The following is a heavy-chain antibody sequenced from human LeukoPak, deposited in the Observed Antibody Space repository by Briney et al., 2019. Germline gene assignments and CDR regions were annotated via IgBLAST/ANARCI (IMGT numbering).Heavy chain of an antibody. CDR3: AKGRGWEASYYYYYMDV. CDR1: GFTFSSYA. Sequence: GGSLRLSCAASGFTFSSYAMSWVRQAPGKGLEWVSAISGSGGGTYYADSVKGRFTISTDNSKNTLYLQMNSLRAEDTAVYYCAKGRGWEASYYYYYMDVWGKGTTVTISS. J-gene: IGHJ6*03. D-gene: IGHD1-26*01. CDR2: ISGSGGGT. V-gene: IGHV3-23*01.